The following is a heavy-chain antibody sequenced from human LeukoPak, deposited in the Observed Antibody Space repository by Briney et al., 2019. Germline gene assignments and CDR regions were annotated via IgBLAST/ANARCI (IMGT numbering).Heavy chain of an antibody. D-gene: IGHD3-10*01. CDR3: ASFPPYMVRTDAFDI. V-gene: IGHV3-21*01. J-gene: IGHJ3*02. CDR1: GFTFSTYS. CDR2: ISSSSRYI. Sequence: PGGSLRLSCSASGFTFSTYSMNWVRQAPGKGLEWVSSISSSSRYIYYADSVKGRFTISRDNAKNSLYLQMNSPRAEDTAVYYCASFPPYMVRTDAFDIWGQGTMVTVSS.